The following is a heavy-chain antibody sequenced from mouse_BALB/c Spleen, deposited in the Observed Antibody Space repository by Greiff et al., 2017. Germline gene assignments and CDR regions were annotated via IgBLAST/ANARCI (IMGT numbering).Heavy chain of an antibody. J-gene: IGHJ3*01. CDR1: GFTFSSYG. V-gene: IGHV5-6*02. Sequence: DVKLVESGGDLVKPGGSLKLSCAASGFTFSSYGMSWVRQTPDKRLEWVATISSGGSYTYYPDSVKGRFTISRDNAKNTLYLQMSSLKSEDTAMYYCAREAGSRFAYWGQGTLVTVSA. CDR2: ISSGGSYT. CDR3: AREAGSRFAY.